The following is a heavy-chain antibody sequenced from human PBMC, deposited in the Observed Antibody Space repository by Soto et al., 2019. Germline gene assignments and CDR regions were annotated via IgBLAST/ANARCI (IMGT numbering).Heavy chain of an antibody. CDR1: GYTFTSYG. D-gene: IGHD4-17*01. V-gene: IGHV1-18*01. CDR3: ARAKVDYGDYVRNWFDP. CDR2: ISAYNGNT. Sequence: QVQLVQSGAEVKKPGASVKVSCKASGYTFTSYGISWVRQAPGQGLEWMGWISAYNGNTNYAQKLQGRVTMTTDTSTRTAYMELRSLRSDDTAVYYCARAKVDYGDYVRNWFDPWGQGTLLTVSS. J-gene: IGHJ5*02.